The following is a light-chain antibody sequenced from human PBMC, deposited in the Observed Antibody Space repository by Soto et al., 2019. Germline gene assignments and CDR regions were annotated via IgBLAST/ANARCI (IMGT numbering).Light chain of an antibody. CDR3: CSFAGGATFL. Sequence: QSVLTQPASVSGSPGQSITISCTGTSNDIGGYNLVPWYQQHPGKAPRLIIYEGSKRPSGVSDRFSGSTSGNTASLTISALQAEDEAHYSCCSFAGGATFLFGGGTKVTVL. V-gene: IGLV2-23*03. CDR2: EGS. J-gene: IGLJ2*01. CDR1: SNDIGGYNL.